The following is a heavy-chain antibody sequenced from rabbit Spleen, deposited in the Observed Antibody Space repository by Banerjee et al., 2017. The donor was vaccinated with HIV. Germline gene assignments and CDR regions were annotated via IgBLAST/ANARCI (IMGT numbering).Heavy chain of an antibody. CDR1: GFSFSSNW. J-gene: IGHJ6*01. V-gene: IGHV1S45*01. Sequence: LEESGGGLVKPGGTLTLTCTVSGFSFSSNWICWVRQAPGKGLEWIACIDSGSSGFTYFASWAKGRFTISKTSSTTVTLQMTSLTAADTATYFCARDTGSSFSSYGMDLWGPGPWSPS. CDR3: ARDTGSSFSSYGMDL. D-gene: IGHD8-1*01. CDR2: IDSGSSGFT.